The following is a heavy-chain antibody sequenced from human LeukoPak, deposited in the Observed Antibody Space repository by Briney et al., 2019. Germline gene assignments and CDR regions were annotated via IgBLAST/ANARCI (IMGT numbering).Heavy chain of an antibody. CDR2: ISGSGGST. J-gene: IGHJ2*01. Sequence: GGSLRLSCAASGFTVSSNYMSWVRQAPGKGLEWVSAISGSGGSTYYADSVKGRFTISRDNAKNSLYLQMNSLRPDDTAFYYCAKATGDWYFDLWGRGTLVTVSS. V-gene: IGHV3-23*01. CDR1: GFTVSSNY. D-gene: IGHD7-27*01. CDR3: AKATGDWYFDL.